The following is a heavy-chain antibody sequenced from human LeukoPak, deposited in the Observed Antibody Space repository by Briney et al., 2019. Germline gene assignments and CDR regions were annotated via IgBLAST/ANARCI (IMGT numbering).Heavy chain of an antibody. CDR1: GYTFTSYY. J-gene: IGHJ4*02. CDR3: APRERGSSWSPFDY. D-gene: IGHD6-13*01. CDR2: INPSGGST. Sequence: ASVKVSCKASGYTFTSYYMHWVRQAPGQGLEWMGIINPSGGSTSYAQKFQGRVTMTRDTSISTAYMELSRLRSDDTAVYYCAPRERGSSWSPFDYWGQGTLVTVSS. V-gene: IGHV1-46*01.